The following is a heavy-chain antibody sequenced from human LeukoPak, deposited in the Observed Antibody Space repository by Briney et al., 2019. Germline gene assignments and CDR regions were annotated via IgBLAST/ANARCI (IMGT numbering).Heavy chain of an antibody. V-gene: IGHV4-34*01. CDR2: INHSGST. J-gene: IGHJ4*02. CDR3: ARAASLSKIFDY. CDR1: GGSFSGYN. Sequence: SETLSLTCAVYGGSFSGYNWSWIRQPPGKGLEWIGEINHSGSTNYNPSLKSRVTISVDTSKNQFSLKLSSVTAADTAVYYCARAASLSKIFDYWGQGTLVTVSS.